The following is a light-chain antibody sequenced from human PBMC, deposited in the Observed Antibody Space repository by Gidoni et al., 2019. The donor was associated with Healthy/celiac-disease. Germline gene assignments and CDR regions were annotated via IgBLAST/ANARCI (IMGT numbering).Light chain of an antibody. J-gene: IGLJ2*01. V-gene: IGLV2-14*01. CDR1: SSDVGGYNY. Sequence: QSALTQPASVSGSPGQSITISCTGTSSDVGGYNYVSWYQQHPGKAPKLMLYEVSNRPSGVSNRFSGSKSGNTASLTISALQAEDEADYYCSSYTSSSTLVFGGGTKLTVL. CDR3: SSYTSSSTLV. CDR2: EVS.